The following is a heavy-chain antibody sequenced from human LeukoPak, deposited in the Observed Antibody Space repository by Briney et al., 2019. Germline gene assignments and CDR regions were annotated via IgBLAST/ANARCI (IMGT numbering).Heavy chain of an antibody. V-gene: IGHV4-4*07. J-gene: IGHJ4*02. CDR3: ARGSIVRSSSSPFDY. CDR2: IYTSGST. D-gene: IGHD6-6*01. Sequence: PSETLSLTCTVSGGSIGSYYWSWIRQPAGKGLEWIGRIYTSGSTNYNPSLKSRVTMSVDTSKNLFSLNLSSVTAADTAVYYCARGSIVRSSSSPFDYWGQGTLVTVSS. CDR1: GGSIGSYY.